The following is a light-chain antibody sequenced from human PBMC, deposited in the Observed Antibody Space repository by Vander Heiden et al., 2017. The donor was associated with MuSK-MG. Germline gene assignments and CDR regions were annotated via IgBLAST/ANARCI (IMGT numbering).Light chain of an antibody. CDR1: ISNVGDND. CDR2: ANH. J-gene: IGLJ2*01. Sequence: QSVLTQPPSASGTPGQRVTIPRSGSISNVGDNDVYWYHQVPGTAPKLLIYANHQRPSGVPDRFSASKSGTSASLAIGGLRSEDEADYYCAAWDDTLSGPVFGGGTRLTVL. V-gene: IGLV1-47*01. CDR3: AAWDDTLSGPV.